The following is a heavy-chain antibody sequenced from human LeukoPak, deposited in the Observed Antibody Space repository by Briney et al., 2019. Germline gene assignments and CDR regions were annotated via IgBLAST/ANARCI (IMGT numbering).Heavy chain of an antibody. CDR3: ARGRNDNGGMFFDS. CDR2: ISYSGYT. J-gene: IGHJ4*02. V-gene: IGHV4-59*01. Sequence: KPSETLSLTCTVSGGSIRSYYWNWIRQAPGKGLEWVGFISYSGYTSYSPSLKSRVAISVDTAKSQFSLRLNSMTAADTAIYYCARGRNDNGGMFFDSWAQGTLVTLSS. D-gene: IGHD4-23*01. CDR1: GGSIRSYY.